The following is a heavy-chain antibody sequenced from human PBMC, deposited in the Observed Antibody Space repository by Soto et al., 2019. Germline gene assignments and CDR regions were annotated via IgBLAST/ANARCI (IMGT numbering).Heavy chain of an antibody. Sequence: EVQLVESGGGVVRPGGSLRLSCAASGFTFEDYGMAWVRQAPGKGLEWVSGLNGNGGSTAYADSVKGRCTISRYNAKNSLYLQMNSLRAEDTAWYYCTRTGSGHCYYYDTDVWGQGTTVTVSS. V-gene: IGHV3-20*04. CDR1: GFTFEDYG. CDR2: LNGNGGST. J-gene: IGHJ6*02. CDR3: TRTGSGHCYYYDTDV. D-gene: IGHD6-19*01.